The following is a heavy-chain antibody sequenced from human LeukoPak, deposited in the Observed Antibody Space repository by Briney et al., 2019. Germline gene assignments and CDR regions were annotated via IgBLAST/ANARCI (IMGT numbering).Heavy chain of an antibody. J-gene: IGHJ4*02. CDR2: ISSSSSYI. Sequence: GGSLRLSCAASGFTFSSYSMNWVRQAPGKGLEWVSSISSSSSYIYYADSVKGRFTIPRDNAKNTLYLQMNSLRAEDTAVYYCARASRESGLDYWGWGTLVTVTS. V-gene: IGHV3-21*01. CDR1: GFTFSSYS. D-gene: IGHD3-3*01. CDR3: ARASRESGLDY.